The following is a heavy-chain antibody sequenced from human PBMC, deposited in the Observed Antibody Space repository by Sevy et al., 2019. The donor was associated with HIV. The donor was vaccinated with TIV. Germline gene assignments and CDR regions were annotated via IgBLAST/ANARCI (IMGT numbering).Heavy chain of an antibody. D-gene: IGHD3-3*01. CDR1: GFTFSSYA. J-gene: IGHJ6*02. CDR2: ISRNGGST. V-gene: IGHV3-64D*06. CDR3: VRGDFWSGYQSINYYGMDV. Sequence: GGSLRLSCSASGFTFSSYAMHWVRQAPGKGLEYVSAISRNGGSTYYADSVKGRFTISRDNSKNTLYLQMSSLRAEDTAVYYCVRGDFWSGYQSINYYGMDVWDQGTTVTVSS.